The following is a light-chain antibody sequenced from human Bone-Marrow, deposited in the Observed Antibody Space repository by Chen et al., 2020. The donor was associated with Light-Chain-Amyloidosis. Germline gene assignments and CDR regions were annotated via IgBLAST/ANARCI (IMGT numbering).Light chain of an antibody. Sequence: DIQMTQSPSPLSAFVGDRVTITCRPSQFISSYLSWYQQRPGKAPKLLIFGASSLPSGVPSRFSGSGSGTDFTLTISSLEPEDFAIYYCQQSYTSPYTFGGGTKVEI. CDR2: GAS. CDR1: QFISSY. CDR3: QQSYTSPYT. J-gene: IGKJ4*01. V-gene: IGKV1-39*01.